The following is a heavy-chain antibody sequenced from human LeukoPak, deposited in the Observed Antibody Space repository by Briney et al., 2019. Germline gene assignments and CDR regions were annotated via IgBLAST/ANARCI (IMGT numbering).Heavy chain of an antibody. D-gene: IGHD3/OR15-3a*01. J-gene: IGHJ4*02. CDR1: GYTFTSYG. V-gene: IGHV1-46*01. Sequence: ASVKVSCKTSGYTFTSYGITWVRQAPGQGLEWMGIINPIGRSTNYAQKFQGRVTMTRDTSTTTVYMELSSLTSEDTAVYYCARWTNTYLGYWGQGTLVTVSS. CDR3: ARWTNTYLGY. CDR2: INPIGRST.